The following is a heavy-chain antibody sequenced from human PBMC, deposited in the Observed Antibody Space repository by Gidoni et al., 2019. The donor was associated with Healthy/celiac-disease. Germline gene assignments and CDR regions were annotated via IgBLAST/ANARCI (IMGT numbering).Heavy chain of an antibody. V-gene: IGHV3-53*01. J-gene: IGHJ3*02. D-gene: IGHD7-27*01. CDR3: ARDLLWGWKGHDAFDI. CDR2: IYSGGST. Sequence: EVQLVESGGGLIQPGGSMRLSCAASGFTVSSNYMSWVRQAPGKGLEWVSVIYSGGSTYYADSVKGRFTISRDNSKNTLYLQMNSLRAEDTAVYYCARDLLWGWKGHDAFDIWGQGTMVTVSS. CDR1: GFTVSSNY.